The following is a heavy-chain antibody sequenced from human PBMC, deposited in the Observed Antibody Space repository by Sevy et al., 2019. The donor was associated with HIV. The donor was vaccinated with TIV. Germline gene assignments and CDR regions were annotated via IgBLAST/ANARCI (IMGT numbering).Heavy chain of an antibody. CDR2: IYYRGST. CDR3: ARDNGGYYFDY. J-gene: IGHJ4*02. Sequence: SENLSLTCTVSGSSISSSSYYWGWIRQPPGKGLEWIGNIYYRGSTYYNPSLKSRITVSVDTSKNQFSLKLRSVTAADTAVYYCARDNGGYYFDYWGLGTLVTVSS. CDR1: GSSISSSSYY. D-gene: IGHD3-22*01. V-gene: IGHV4-39*01.